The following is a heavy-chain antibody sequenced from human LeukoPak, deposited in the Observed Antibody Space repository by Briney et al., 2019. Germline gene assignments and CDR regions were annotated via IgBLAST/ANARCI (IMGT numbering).Heavy chain of an antibody. J-gene: IGHJ6*02. CDR2: INHSGST. V-gene: IGHV4-34*01. Sequence: KASETLSLTCAVYGGSFSGYYWSWIRQPPGKGLEWIGEINHSGSTNYNPSLKSRVTISVDTSKNQFSLKLSSVTAADTAVYYCARWIAAAAYYYGMDVWGQGTTVTVSS. CDR3: ARWIAAAAYYYGMDV. CDR1: GGSFSGYY. D-gene: IGHD6-13*01.